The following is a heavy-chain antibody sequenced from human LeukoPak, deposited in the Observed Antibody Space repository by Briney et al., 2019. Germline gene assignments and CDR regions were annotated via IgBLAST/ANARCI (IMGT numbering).Heavy chain of an antibody. V-gene: IGHV3-48*04. CDR3: ARPRQGAYMDV. CDR1: GFTFSSYS. J-gene: IGHJ6*03. CDR2: ISTSGNNI. Sequence: GGSLRLSCTASGFTFSSYSMSWVRQAPGKGLEWLSYISTSGNNIYYADSVKGRFTISRDNAKNSLHLQMNSLRAEDTAAYYCARPRQGAYMDVWGKGTTVTVSS. D-gene: IGHD4/OR15-4a*01.